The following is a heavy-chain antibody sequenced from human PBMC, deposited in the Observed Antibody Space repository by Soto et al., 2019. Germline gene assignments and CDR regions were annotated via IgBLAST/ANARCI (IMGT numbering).Heavy chain of an antibody. CDR2: IYTSGST. Sequence: PSETLSLTCTVSGGSISSYYWSWIRQPAGKGLEWIGRIYTSGSTNYNPSLKSRVTMSVDTSKNQFSLKLSSVTAADTAVYYCARESYYDSSGYLALFDPWGQGTLVTVS. CDR1: GGSISSYY. D-gene: IGHD3-22*01. J-gene: IGHJ5*02. CDR3: ARESYYDSSGYLALFDP. V-gene: IGHV4-4*07.